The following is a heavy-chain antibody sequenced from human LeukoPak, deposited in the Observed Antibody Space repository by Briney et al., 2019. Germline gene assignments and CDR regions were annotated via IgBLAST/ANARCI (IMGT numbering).Heavy chain of an antibody. CDR2: IDPSDSYT. D-gene: IGHD3-10*01. J-gene: IGHJ3*02. V-gene: IGHV5-10-1*01. Sequence: GESLKISCKGSEYSFTSYWISWVRQMPGKGLEWMGRIDPSDSYTNYSPSFQGHATISADKSISTAYLQWSSLKASDTAMYYCARQGSSITMVRGAPLDAFDIWGQGTMVTVSS. CDR3: ARQGSSITMVRGAPLDAFDI. CDR1: EYSFTSYW.